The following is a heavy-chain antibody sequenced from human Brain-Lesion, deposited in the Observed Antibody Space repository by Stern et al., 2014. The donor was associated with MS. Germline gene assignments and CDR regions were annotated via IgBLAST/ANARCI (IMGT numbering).Heavy chain of an antibody. CDR2: IFPRDSNT. J-gene: IGHJ4*02. CDR3: ARSPATPSGYDRFDY. V-gene: IGHV5-51*03. Sequence: EVQLVESGAEVKKPGESLKISCEASGYLFDDYWIGWVRQMSGRGLELVAIIFPRDSNTRYSPSVQGQVTISADKSISPAYLQWCALKPSDPAMYYWARSPATPSGYDRFDYWGQGALVTVSS. D-gene: IGHD5-12*01. CDR1: GYLFDDYW.